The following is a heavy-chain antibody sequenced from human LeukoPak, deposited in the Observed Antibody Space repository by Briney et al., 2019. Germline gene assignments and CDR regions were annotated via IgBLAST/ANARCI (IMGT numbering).Heavy chain of an antibody. V-gene: IGHV4-38-2*01. CDR2: LYHPDST. CDR1: GYPINNAYY. J-gene: IGHJ6*03. CDR3: ARQYDSYFYYYLDL. Sequence: SETLSLTCGVSGYPINNAYYWVWIRQPPGKGLEWIGNLYHPDSTYYNPSLKSRVTMSVDTSRNQFSLRLSFVTAADTAVYYCARQYDSYFYYYLDLWGTGTTVTVSS. D-gene: IGHD2-2*01.